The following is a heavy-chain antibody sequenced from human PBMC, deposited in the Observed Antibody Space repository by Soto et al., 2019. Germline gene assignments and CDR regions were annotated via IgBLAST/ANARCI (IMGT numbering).Heavy chain of an antibody. V-gene: IGHV3-30-3*01. CDR3: ATDCGGDCYPEYFQH. CDR1: GFTFSSYA. CDR2: ISYDGSNK. D-gene: IGHD2-21*02. Sequence: QVQLVESGGGVVQPGRSLRLSCAASGFTFSSYAMHWVRQAPGKGLEWVAVISYDGSNKYYADSVKGRFTISRDNSKNTLYLQMNSLRAEDTAVYYCATDCGGDCYPEYFQHWGQGTLVTVSS. J-gene: IGHJ1*01.